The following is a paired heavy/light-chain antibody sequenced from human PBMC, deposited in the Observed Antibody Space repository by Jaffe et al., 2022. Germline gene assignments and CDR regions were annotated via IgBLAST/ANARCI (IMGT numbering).Heavy chain of an antibody. CDR2: INNDGSSI. J-gene: IGHJ4*02. Sequence: EVHLVESGGGLVQPGGSLRLSCAASGFTFSSYWMHWVRQAPGKGLVWVSHINNDGSSITYADSVKGRFTISRDNAKNTLYLQMNSLRAEDTAVYYCARVYCGGDCYSGGYLDYWGQGTLVTVSS. V-gene: IGHV3-74*01. CDR3: ARVYCGGDCYSGGYLDY. CDR1: GFTFSSYW. D-gene: IGHD2-21*02.
Light chain of an antibody. CDR2: WAS. Sequence: DIVMTQSPDSLAVSLGERATINCKSSQSVLYSSNNKNYLAWYQQKPGQPPKLLIYWASTRESGVPDRFSGSGSGTDFTLTISSLQAEDVAVYYCQQYYTTPLTFGGGTKVEIK. CDR1: QSVLYSSNNKNY. CDR3: QQYYTTPLT. J-gene: IGKJ4*01. V-gene: IGKV4-1*01.